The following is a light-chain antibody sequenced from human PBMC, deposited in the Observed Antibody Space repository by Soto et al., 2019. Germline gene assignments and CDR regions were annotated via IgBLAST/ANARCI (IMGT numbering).Light chain of an antibody. Sequence: QSVLTQPPSVSGAPGQRVTISCTGSSSNIGAGYDVHWYQQLPGTAPKLLIYGNSNRPSGVPDRFSGSKSGTSASLAITGLQAEDEADFYCQSHGSSLSAYVFGTGTKLTVL. V-gene: IGLV1-40*01. J-gene: IGLJ1*01. CDR2: GNS. CDR3: QSHGSSLSAYV. CDR1: SSNIGAGYD.